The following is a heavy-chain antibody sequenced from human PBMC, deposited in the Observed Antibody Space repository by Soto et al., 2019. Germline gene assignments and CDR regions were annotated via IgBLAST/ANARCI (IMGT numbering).Heavy chain of an antibody. CDR1: GYSISSGYY. V-gene: IGHV4-38-2*02. Sequence: SETLSLTCAVSGYSISSGYYWGWIRQPPGKGLEWIGSIYQSGRTYYNPSLKSRVTISVDTSKNQFSLKLSSVTAADTAVYYCARDGAVMGVVVPAAIYYYGMDVWGQGTTVTVSS. D-gene: IGHD2-2*01. J-gene: IGHJ6*02. CDR3: ARDGAVMGVVVPAAIYYYGMDV. CDR2: IYQSGRT.